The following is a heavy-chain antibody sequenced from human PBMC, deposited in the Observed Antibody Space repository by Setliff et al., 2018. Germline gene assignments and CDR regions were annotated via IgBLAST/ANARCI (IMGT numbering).Heavy chain of an antibody. Sequence: ASVKVSCKASGYTFTGYYMHWVRQAPGQGLEWMGRINPNSGGTNYAQKFQGRVTMTRDTSISTAYMELSRLRSDDTAVYYCARDRMISGSNWFDPWGQGTLVTVSS. D-gene: IGHD1-26*01. CDR2: INPNSGGT. CDR1: GYTFTGYY. V-gene: IGHV1-2*06. CDR3: ARDRMISGSNWFDP. J-gene: IGHJ5*02.